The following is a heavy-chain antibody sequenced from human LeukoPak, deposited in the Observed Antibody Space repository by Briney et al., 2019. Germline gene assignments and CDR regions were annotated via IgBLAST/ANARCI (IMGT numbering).Heavy chain of an antibody. CDR3: ATLYYDSSGYYYGWFDP. D-gene: IGHD3-22*01. CDR1: GYTLTELS. J-gene: IGHJ5*02. CDR2: FDPEDGET. V-gene: IGHV1-24*01. Sequence: ASVKVSCKVSGYTLTELSMHWVRQAPGKGLEWMGGFDPEDGETIYAQKFQGRVTMTEDTSTDTAYMELSSLRSEDTAVYYCATLYYDSSGYYYGWFDPWGQGTLVTVSS.